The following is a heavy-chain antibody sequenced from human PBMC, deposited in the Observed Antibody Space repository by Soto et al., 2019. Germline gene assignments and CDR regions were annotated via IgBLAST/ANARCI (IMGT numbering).Heavy chain of an antibody. CDR3: ARIYYDSSGYYHYFDY. CDR2: IYHSGST. Sequence: SETLSLTCAVSGGSISSGGYSWSWIRQPPGKGLEWIGYIYHSGSTYYNPSLKSRVTISVDRSKSQFSLKLSSVTAADTAVYYCARIYYDSSGYYHYFDYWGQGTLVTVSS. CDR1: GGSISSGGYS. D-gene: IGHD3-22*01. J-gene: IGHJ4*02. V-gene: IGHV4-30-2*01.